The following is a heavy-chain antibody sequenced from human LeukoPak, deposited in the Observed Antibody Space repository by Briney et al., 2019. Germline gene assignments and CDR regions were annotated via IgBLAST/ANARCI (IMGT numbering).Heavy chain of an antibody. CDR2: ISSSSSYI. V-gene: IGHV3-21*01. CDR3: ASCGGSTSCYFDY. J-gene: IGHJ4*02. CDR1: GFTFSSYS. D-gene: IGHD2-2*01. Sequence: GGSLRLSCAASGFTFSSYSMNWVRQAPGKGLEWVSSISSSSSYIYYADSVKGRFTISRDNAKNSLYLQMNSLRAEDTGVYYCASCGGSTSCYFDYWGQGTLVTVSS.